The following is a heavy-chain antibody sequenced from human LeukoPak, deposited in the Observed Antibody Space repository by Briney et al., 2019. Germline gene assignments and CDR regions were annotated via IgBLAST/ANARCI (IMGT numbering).Heavy chain of an antibody. V-gene: IGHV3-48*03. CDR1: GFSFSSYE. CDR2: IDTSGSTT. J-gene: IGHJ4*02. D-gene: IGHD2-21*01. Sequence: PGGSLRLSCAASGFSFSSYEWNWVRQAPGKGLEWISYIDTSGSTTFYADSVKGRFTTSRDNAKNSLFLQMSSLRAEDTAHYYCARETIGCGGDCLDFWGQGTRVTVSS. CDR3: ARETIGCGGDCLDF.